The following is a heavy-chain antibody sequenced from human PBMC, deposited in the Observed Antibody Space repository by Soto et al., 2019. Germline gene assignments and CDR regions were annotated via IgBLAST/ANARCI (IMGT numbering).Heavy chain of an antibody. Sequence: DVQLVESGGGLVQPGRSLRLSCAASGFTFDDYAMHWVRQAPGKGLEWVSGISWNSGSIGYADSVKGRFTISRDNAKNSLYLQMNSLRAEDTALYYCAKDTKTGIAVAGTSPLYWGQGTLVTVSS. CDR1: GFTFDDYA. CDR2: ISWNSGSI. D-gene: IGHD6-19*01. J-gene: IGHJ4*02. CDR3: AKDTKTGIAVAGTSPLY. V-gene: IGHV3-9*01.